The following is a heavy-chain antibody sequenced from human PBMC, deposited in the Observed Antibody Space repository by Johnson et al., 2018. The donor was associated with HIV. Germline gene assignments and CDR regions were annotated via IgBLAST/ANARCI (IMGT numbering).Heavy chain of an antibody. Sequence: QVQLVESGGDVVQPGRSLRLSCVASGFTFSSYGMHWVRQAPGKGLEWVTIISYDGSNKYYADSVKGRFTTSRDNSKNTLYLQMNSLRAEDTAVYYCARCDSSSPLRAFDIWGQGTMVTVSS. V-gene: IGHV3-30*03. D-gene: IGHD6-6*01. CDR3: ARCDSSSPLRAFDI. J-gene: IGHJ3*02. CDR2: ISYDGSNK. CDR1: GFTFSSYG.